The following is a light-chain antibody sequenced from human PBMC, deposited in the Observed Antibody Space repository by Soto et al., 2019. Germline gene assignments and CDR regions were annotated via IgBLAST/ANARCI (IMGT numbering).Light chain of an antibody. CDR1: SSNIGRNT. Sequence: QSVLTQPPSVSGTPGQRVTISCSGSSSNIGRNTVIWYQQLPGTAPKLLIYSVELRPSGVPDRFSGSKSGTSASLAISGLQSEDEADYCCSAWDDSLSGVIFGGGTKLTVL. CDR3: SAWDDSLSGVI. J-gene: IGLJ2*01. CDR2: SVE. V-gene: IGLV1-44*01.